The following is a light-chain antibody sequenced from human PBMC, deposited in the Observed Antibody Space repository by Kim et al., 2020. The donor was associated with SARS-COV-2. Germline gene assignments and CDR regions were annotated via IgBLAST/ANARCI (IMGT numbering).Light chain of an antibody. CDR1: TGAVTSGYY. J-gene: IGLJ3*02. CDR2: STS. Sequence: GGTVTLTCASSTGAVTSGYYPNWFQQKPGQAPRALIYSTSNKRSWTPARFSGSLLGGKAALTLSGVQPEDEAEYYCLLYYGGAQLVFGGGTKLTVL. CDR3: LLYYGGAQLV. V-gene: IGLV7-43*01.